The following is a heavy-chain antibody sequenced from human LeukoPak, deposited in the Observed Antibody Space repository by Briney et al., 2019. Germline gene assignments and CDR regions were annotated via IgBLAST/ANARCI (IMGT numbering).Heavy chain of an antibody. CDR3: AKRKGYRSGPSEAFDY. D-gene: IGHD1-1*01. Sequence: PGGSLRLSCAASGFTVSSYGMHWVRQAPGKGLEWVAVISYDGNNKYYADSVKGRFTISRDNSKNTLYLQMNSLRAEDTAVYYCAKRKGYRSGPSEAFDYWGQGTLVTVSS. J-gene: IGHJ4*02. CDR2: ISYDGNNK. CDR1: GFTVSSYG. V-gene: IGHV3-30*18.